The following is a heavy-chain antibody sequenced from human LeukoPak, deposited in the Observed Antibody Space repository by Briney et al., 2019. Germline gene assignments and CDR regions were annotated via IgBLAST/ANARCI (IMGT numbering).Heavy chain of an antibody. CDR2: ISGSGGST. J-gene: IGHJ4*02. V-gene: IGHV3-23*01. D-gene: IGHD3-22*01. CDR3: AKDDLGDITMITAY. CDR1: GFTFSSYA. Sequence: TGGSLRLSCAASGFTFSSYAMSWVRQAPGKGLEWVSAISGSGGSTYYADSVKGRFTISRDNSKNTLYLQMNSLRAEDTAVYYCAKDDLGDITMITAYWGQGTLGTVSS.